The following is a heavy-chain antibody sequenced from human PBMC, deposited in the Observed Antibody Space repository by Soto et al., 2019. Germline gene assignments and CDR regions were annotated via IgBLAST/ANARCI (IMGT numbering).Heavy chain of an antibody. CDR3: ARDLGGSHDF. CDR2: IKTDGSVT. CDR1: GFTFSTYW. J-gene: IGHJ4*02. D-gene: IGHD3-16*01. V-gene: IGHV3-74*01. Sequence: EVQLVESGGGLLQPGGSLRLSCAASGFTFSTYWMHWVRQAPGKGLVWVSRIKTDGSVTTYADSVKGRFTISRDNAKNTLYLHMNTLRAEGTAVYYCARDLGGSHDFWGRGTLVTVSS.